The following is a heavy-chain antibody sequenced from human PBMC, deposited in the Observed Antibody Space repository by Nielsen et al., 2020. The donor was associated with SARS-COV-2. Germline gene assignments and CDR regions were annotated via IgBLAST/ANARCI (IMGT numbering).Heavy chain of an antibody. CDR1: GYTFTSYA. Sequence: ASVKVSCKASGYTFTSYAMHWVRQAPGQRLEWMGWINAGNGNTKYSQKFQGRVAITRDTSASTAYMELSSLRSEDTAVYYCARVYSSSLLHFDYWGQGTLVTVSS. J-gene: IGHJ4*02. V-gene: IGHV1-3*01. CDR2: INAGNGNT. CDR3: ARVYSSSLLHFDY. D-gene: IGHD6-13*01.